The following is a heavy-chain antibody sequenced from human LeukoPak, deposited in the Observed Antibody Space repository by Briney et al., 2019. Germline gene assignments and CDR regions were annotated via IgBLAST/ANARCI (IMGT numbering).Heavy chain of an antibody. J-gene: IGHJ4*02. D-gene: IGHD3-10*01. CDR1: GGTFSSYA. CDR3: ARSRHSGSYYNDFDY. V-gene: IGHV1-69*05. CDR2: IIPIFGTA. Sequence: ASVKVSCKASGGTFSSYAISWVRQAPGQGLEWMGGIIPIFGTANYAQKFQGRVTITTDESTSTAYMELSSLRSEDTAVYYCARSRHSGSYYNDFDYWGQGTLVTVSS.